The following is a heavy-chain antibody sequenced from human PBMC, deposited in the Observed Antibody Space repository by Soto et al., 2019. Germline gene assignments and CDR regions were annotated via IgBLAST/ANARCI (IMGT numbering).Heavy chain of an antibody. V-gene: IGHV1-69*13. D-gene: IGHD3-3*01. CDR1: GGTFSSYA. CDR3: ARGRVLRFLEWSELYYFDY. CDR2: IIPIFGTA. Sequence: ASVKVSCKASGGTFSSYAISWVRQAPGQGLEWMGGIIPIFGTANYAQKFKGRVTITADESTSTAYMELSSLRSEDTAVYYCARGRVLRFLEWSELYYFDYWGQGTLVTVSS. J-gene: IGHJ4*02.